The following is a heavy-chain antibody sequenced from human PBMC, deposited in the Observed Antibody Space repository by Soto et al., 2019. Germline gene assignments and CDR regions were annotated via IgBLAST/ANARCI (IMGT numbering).Heavy chain of an antibody. J-gene: IGHJ5*02. V-gene: IGHV3-21*01. Sequence: GSLRLSYGVSGFKFSSYAMNWVRQAPGKGLEWVSTISSNSAYIYYTDALRGRFTISRDNAKNSLHLQMNSLRAEDTAVYYCTRDASRDSSARGWFDPWGPGTLVTVSS. CDR2: ISSNSAYI. CDR3: TRDASRDSSARGWFDP. CDR1: GFKFSSYA. D-gene: IGHD6-13*01.